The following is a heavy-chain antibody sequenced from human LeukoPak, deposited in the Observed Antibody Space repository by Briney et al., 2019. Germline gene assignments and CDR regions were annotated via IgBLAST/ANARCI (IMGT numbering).Heavy chain of an antibody. J-gene: IGHJ5*02. Sequence: GGSLRLSCAASGFTFSTYSMNWVRQAPGKGLEWVSSISSSSSYIYYADSVKGRFTISRDNAKNSLFLQMNSLRVEDTAVYYCARAAQYYDSSGYYHWGQGTLVTVSS. CDR2: ISSSSSYI. CDR1: GFTFSTYS. D-gene: IGHD3-22*01. CDR3: ARAAQYYDSSGYYH. V-gene: IGHV3-21*01.